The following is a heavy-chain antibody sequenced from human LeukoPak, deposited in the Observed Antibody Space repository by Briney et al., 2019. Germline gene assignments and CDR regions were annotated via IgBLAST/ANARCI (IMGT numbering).Heavy chain of an antibody. V-gene: IGHV1-18*01. CDR3: ARGGNSYPNDH. CDR2: ISAYNGNT. CDR1: GYTLTSYG. Sequence: ASVKVSCKASGYTLTSYGISWVRQAPGQGLEWMGWISAYNGNTNYAQKFQGRGTMTTDTSTSTAYTGLRSLRSDDTAVYYCARGGNSYPNDHWGQGTLVTVSS. J-gene: IGHJ5*02. D-gene: IGHD5-18*01.